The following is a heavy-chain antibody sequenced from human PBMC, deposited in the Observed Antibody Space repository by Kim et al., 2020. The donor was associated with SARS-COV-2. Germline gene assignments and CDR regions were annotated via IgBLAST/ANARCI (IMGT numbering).Heavy chain of an antibody. J-gene: IGHJ2*01. V-gene: IGHV4-39*01. CDR1: GGSISSSSYY. CDR2: IYYSGST. Sequence: SETLSLTCTVSGGSISSSSYYWGWIRQPPGKGLEWIGSIYYSGSTYYNPSLKSRVTISVDTSKNQFSLKLSSVTAADTAVYYCARRIFGYYWYFDLWGRGTLVTVSS. CDR3: ARRIFGYYWYFDL. D-gene: IGHD3-3*01.